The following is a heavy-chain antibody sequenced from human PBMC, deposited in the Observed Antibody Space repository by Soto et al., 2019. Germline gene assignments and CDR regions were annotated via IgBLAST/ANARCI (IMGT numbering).Heavy chain of an antibody. CDR2: IIPILGIA. J-gene: IGHJ4*02. CDR1: GGTFSSYT. V-gene: IGHV1-69*02. D-gene: IGHD3-10*01. CDR3: ASYYYGSGSYYTYYFDY. Sequence: QVQLVQSGAEVKKPGSSVKVSCKASGGTFSSYTISWVRQAPGQGLEWMGRIIPILGIANYAQKFQGRVTITPDKSTSTAYMELSSLRSEDTAVYYCASYYYGSGSYYTYYFDYWGQGTLVTVSS.